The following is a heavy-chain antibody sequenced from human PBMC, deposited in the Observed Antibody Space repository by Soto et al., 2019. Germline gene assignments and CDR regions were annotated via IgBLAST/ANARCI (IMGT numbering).Heavy chain of an antibody. Sequence: GGSLRLSCAASGFTFDDYAMHWVRQAPGKGLEWVSLISGDGGSTYYADSVKGRFTISRDNSKNSLYLQMNSLRTEDTYLYYCAKAPSIAARRTYFDYWGQGTLVTVSS. D-gene: IGHD6-6*01. CDR1: GFTFDDYA. V-gene: IGHV3-43*02. CDR3: AKAPSIAARRTYFDY. CDR2: ISGDGGST. J-gene: IGHJ4*02.